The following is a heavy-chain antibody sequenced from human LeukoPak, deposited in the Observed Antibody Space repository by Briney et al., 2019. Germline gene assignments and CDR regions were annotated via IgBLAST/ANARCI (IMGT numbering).Heavy chain of an antibody. Sequence: GGSLRLSCAASGFIVSSNYMSWVRQAPGKGLERVSVIYSGGNTYYADSVKGRFTISRDNSKNTVYLQMNSLRVEDTAVYYCARGTYCSNGVCHDINRYFDYWGQGTLVTVSS. D-gene: IGHD2-8*01. CDR3: ARGTYCSNGVCHDINRYFDY. V-gene: IGHV3-66*01. J-gene: IGHJ4*02. CDR1: GFIVSSNY. CDR2: IYSGGNT.